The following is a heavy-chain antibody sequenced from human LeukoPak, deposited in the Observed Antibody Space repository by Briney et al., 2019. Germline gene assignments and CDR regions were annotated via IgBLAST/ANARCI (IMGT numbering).Heavy chain of an antibody. J-gene: IGHJ1*01. CDR2: INPSGGST. CDR3: ARVDYGDYDRQYFQH. D-gene: IGHD4-17*01. CDR1: GYTFTGYY. Sequence: ASVKVSCKASGYTFTGYYMHWVRQAPGQGLEWMGIINPSGGSTSYAQKFQGRVTMTRDMSTSTVYMELSSLRSEDTAVYYCARVDYGDYDRQYFQHWGQGTLVTVSS. V-gene: IGHV1-46*01.